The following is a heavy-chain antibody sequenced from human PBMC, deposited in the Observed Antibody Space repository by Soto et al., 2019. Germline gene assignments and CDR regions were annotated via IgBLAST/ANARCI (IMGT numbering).Heavy chain of an antibody. CDR2: FYTSGSP. CDR3: ARDSAGCTGGICYADNYFGMDV. V-gene: IGHV4-4*07. J-gene: IGHJ6*02. D-gene: IGHD2-2*01. Sequence: KPSETLSLTCTVSGASIRNYYWSWIRQPAGRGLEWIGRFYTSGSPNYNPSLKSRVTMSVDTSKNQFSLKLNYVTAADTAVYFCARDSAGCTGGICYADNYFGMDVWGQGTTVTFSS. CDR1: GASIRNYY.